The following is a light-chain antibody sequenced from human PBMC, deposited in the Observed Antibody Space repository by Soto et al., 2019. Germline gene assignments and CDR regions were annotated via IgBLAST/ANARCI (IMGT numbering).Light chain of an antibody. J-gene: IGKJ1*01. V-gene: IGKV3-11*01. CDR1: QSVSSTY. CDR2: DAS. Sequence: EIVLTQSPGTLSLSPGETATLSCRASQSVSSTYLAWYQHKPGQAPRLLIYDASNRATGIPARFSGSGSGTDFTLTISSLEPEDFAVYYCQQRSNWWTFGQGTKVDI. CDR3: QQRSNWWT.